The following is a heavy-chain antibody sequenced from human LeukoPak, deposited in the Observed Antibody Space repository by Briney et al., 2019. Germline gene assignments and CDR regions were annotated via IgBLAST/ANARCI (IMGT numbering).Heavy chain of an antibody. D-gene: IGHD3-16*01. CDR1: GYTFTDYY. V-gene: IGHV1-2*02. Sequence: ASVKVSCKASGYTFTDYYMHWVRQAPGQGLEWMGWINPNSGGTNYAQKFQGRVTMTRDTSISTAYMELSRLRSDDTAVYYCARDLGPGGYYYMDVWGKGTTVTVSS. CDR2: INPNSGGT. CDR3: ARDLGPGGYYYMDV. J-gene: IGHJ6*03.